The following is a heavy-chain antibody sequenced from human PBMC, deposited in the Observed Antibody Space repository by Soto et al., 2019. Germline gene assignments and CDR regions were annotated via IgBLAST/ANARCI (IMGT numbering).Heavy chain of an antibody. CDR1: GFSFSTYG. V-gene: IGHV3-33*01. J-gene: IGHJ5*02. CDR3: VRDWGPPRSLSSIKLWFAFDP. CDR2: IYFDGSNK. D-gene: IGHD3-16*02. Sequence: GGSLRLSCAASGFSFSTYGMHWVRQAPGKGLEWVAVIYFDGSNKYYGDSVRGRFTISRDNSKNTLYLQMNSLRAEVTAVYYCVRDWGPPRSLSSIKLWFAFDPWGQGTPVTVSS.